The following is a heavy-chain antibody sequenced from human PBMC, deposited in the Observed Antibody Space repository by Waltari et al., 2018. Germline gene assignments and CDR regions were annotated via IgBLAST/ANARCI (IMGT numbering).Heavy chain of an antibody. Sequence: QVQLQESGPGLVKPSETLSLTCTVSGGSISSHYWRWIRQPPGKGLEWIGYIYYSGSTNYNPSLKSRVTISVDTSKNQFSLKLSSVTAADTAVYYCARDPSRDGYNSERYIGAFDIWGQGTMVTVSS. V-gene: IGHV4-59*11. CDR3: ARDPSRDGYNSERYIGAFDI. D-gene: IGHD5-12*01. J-gene: IGHJ3*02. CDR1: GGSISSHY. CDR2: IYYSGST.